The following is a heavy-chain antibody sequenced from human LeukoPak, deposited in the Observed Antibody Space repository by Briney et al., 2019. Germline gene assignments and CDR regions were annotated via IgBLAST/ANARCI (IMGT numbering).Heavy chain of an antibody. V-gene: IGHV3-7*01. CDR2: IKQDGSEK. D-gene: IGHD5-18*01. CDR1: GFTFSSYW. CDR3: ARERRIQLWWEYYFDY. J-gene: IGHJ4*02. Sequence: GGSLRLSCAASGFTFSSYWMSWVRQAPGKGLEWVANIKQDGSEKYYVDSVKGRFTISRDNAKNSLYLQMNSLRAEDTAVYYCARERRIQLWWEYYFDYWGQGTLVTVSS.